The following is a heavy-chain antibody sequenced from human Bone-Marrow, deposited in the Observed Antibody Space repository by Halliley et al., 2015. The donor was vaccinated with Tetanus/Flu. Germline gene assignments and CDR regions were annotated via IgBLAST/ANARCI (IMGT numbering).Heavy chain of an antibody. V-gene: IGHV3-74*01. CDR2: VKYDGSEP. J-gene: IGHJ4*02. CDR3: ARGMIGVRGTDS. D-gene: IGHD3-10*01. Sequence: LVWVSHVKYDGSEPAYADSVKGRFTISRDNAKDTLYLQMDSLRVEDTAVYYCARGMIGVRGTDSWGQGTLVTVSS.